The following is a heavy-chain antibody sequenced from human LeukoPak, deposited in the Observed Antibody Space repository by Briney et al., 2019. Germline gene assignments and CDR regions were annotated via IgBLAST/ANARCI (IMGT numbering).Heavy chain of an antibody. CDR3: AKEGYSYPYYFDY. D-gene: IGHD5-18*01. CDR1: GFTFSSYG. V-gene: IGHV3-30*18. Sequence: GGSLRLSCAASGFTFSSYGMHWVRQAPGKGLEWVALISYGGTNKYYADSVKGRFTISRDNPKNTLYLQMNSLRAEDTAGYYCAKEGYSYPYYFDYWGQGTLVTVSS. CDR2: ISYGGTNK. J-gene: IGHJ4*02.